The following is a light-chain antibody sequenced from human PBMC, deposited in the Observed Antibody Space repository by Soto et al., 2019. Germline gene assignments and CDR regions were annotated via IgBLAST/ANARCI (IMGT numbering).Light chain of an antibody. CDR1: QSISHY. CDR2: SAS. CDR3: QQSYSTPLT. J-gene: IGKJ4*01. V-gene: IGKV1-39*01. Sequence: DIQMTQSPPSLSASVGDRVTITCRASQSISHYLNWYQLKPGKAPKLLIYSASTLQSGAPSRFSGSGSWTDFTLSISSLQPEDFATYYCQQSYSTPLTFGGGTKVEIK.